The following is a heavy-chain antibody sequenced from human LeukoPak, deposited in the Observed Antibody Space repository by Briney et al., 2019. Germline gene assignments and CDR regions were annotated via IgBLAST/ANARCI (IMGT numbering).Heavy chain of an antibody. J-gene: IGHJ2*01. V-gene: IGHV3-20*01. CDR1: GFTFDDYG. Sequence: GGSLRLSCAASGFTFDDYGMSWVRPAPGKGLECGSGFNGNRRGIGHADCVQGRFPVPRENAKNSLYLQMSSLRAEDPALYHCARDNRGYRYGYWYFDVWGRGTLVTVSS. CDR3: ARDNRGYRYGYWYFDV. CDR2: FNGNRRGI. D-gene: IGHD5-18*01.